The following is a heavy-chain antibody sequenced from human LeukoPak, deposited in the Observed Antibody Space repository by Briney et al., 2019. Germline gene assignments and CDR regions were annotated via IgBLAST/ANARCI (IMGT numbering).Heavy chain of an antibody. Sequence: PSETLSLTCDVSGGSISSYYWSWIRQPPGKGLEWIGYISYSGSTNYNPSLKSRVTISVNTSKNQFSLKLSSVTAADTAVYYCAQAGTYYYFDSWGQGTLVTVSS. CDR2: ISYSGST. CDR3: AQAGTYYYFDS. V-gene: IGHV4-59*08. J-gene: IGHJ4*02. CDR1: GGSISSYY. D-gene: IGHD1-26*01.